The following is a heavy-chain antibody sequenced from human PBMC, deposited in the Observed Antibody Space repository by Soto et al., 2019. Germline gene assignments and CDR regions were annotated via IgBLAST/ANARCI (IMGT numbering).Heavy chain of an antibody. D-gene: IGHD5-12*01. CDR1: GGSISSSSYY. Sequence: PSETLSLTCTVSGGSISSSSYYWAWVRQPPGKGLEWIGSVSYRGTTYYTPSLKSRVTISEDTSKNRFSLNLRSVTAADTAVYYCARGFGNGYDLGFDFWGQGTLVTVSS. V-gene: IGHV4-39*01. CDR3: ARGFGNGYDLGFDF. J-gene: IGHJ4*02. CDR2: VSYRGTT.